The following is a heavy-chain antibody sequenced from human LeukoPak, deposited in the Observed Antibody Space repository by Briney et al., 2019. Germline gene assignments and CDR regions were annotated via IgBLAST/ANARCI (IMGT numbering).Heavy chain of an antibody. CDR2: INHSGST. CDR1: GGSFRGYY. V-gene: IGHV4-34*01. CDR3: ARGSITMVRGPRYNWFDP. D-gene: IGHD3-10*01. J-gene: IGHJ5*02. Sequence: PSETLSLTCAVYGGSFRGYYWSWIRQPPGKGLEWIGEINHSGSTNYNPSLKSRVTISVDTSKNQFSLKLSSVTAADTAVYYCARGSITMVRGPRYNWFDPWGQGTLVTVSS.